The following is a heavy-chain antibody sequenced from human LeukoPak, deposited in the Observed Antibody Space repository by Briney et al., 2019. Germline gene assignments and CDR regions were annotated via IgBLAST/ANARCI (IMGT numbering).Heavy chain of an antibody. V-gene: IGHV4-59*01. CDR2: IYYSGST. D-gene: IGHD3-10*01. CDR3: AKKTGYHLRGFGTNSNYMAV. CDR1: GGSISSYY. J-gene: IGHJ6*03. Sequence: SETLSLTCTVSGGSISSYYWSWIRQPPGKGLEWIGYIYYSGSTNYNPSLKSRVTISVDTSKNQFSLKLSSVTAADTAVYYCAKKTGYHLRGFGTNSNYMAVWGKGTTVTVP.